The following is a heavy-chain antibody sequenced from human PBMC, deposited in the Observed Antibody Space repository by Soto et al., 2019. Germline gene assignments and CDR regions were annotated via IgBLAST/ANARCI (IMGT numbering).Heavy chain of an antibody. D-gene: IGHD2-2*01. CDR3: AKDSGYCSSTSCHYFDY. CDR1: GFTFSSYG. V-gene: IGHV3-30*18. J-gene: IGHJ4*02. CDR2: ISYDGSNK. Sequence: GGSLRLSCAASGFTFSSYGMHWVRQAPGKGLEWVAVISYDGSNKYYADSVKGRFTISRDNSKNTLYLQMNSLRAEDTAVYYCAKDSGYCSSTSCHYFDYWGQGTLVTVSS.